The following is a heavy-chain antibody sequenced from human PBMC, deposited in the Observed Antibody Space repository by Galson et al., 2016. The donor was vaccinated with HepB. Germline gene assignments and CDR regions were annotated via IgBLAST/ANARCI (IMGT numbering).Heavy chain of an antibody. V-gene: IGHV3-74*01. CDR1: GFTLNYYW. J-gene: IGHJ4*02. CDR2: ISSDGSST. Sequence: SLRLSCAGSGFTLNYYWMYWVRQAPGKGLVWVSRISSDGSSTSYADFVKGRFTISRDNAKNTLYRQMNSLRAEDTALYYCAALPMVWGQGSLVTVSS. CDR3: AALPMV. D-gene: IGHD2-8*01.